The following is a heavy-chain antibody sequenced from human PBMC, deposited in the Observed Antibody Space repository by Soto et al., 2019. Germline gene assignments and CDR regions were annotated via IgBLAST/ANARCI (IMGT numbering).Heavy chain of an antibody. CDR3: ARGDCRSPSCYAGDWFDP. D-gene: IGHD2-2*01. V-gene: IGHV1-18*01. CDR1: DYTFTSYG. Sequence: QVQLVQSGAEVKKPGASVKVSCKASDYTFTSYGINWVRQDPGQGLEWMGWISAYTGNTNYAQNLQGRVTMTTDTSTGTAYMELRSLTSDDTAVYYCARGDCRSPSCYAGDWFDPWGQGTLVTVSS. J-gene: IGHJ5*02. CDR2: ISAYTGNT.